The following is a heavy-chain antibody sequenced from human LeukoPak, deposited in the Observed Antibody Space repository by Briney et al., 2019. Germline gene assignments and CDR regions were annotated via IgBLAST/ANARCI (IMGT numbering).Heavy chain of an antibody. CDR3: ARGGDSSGWSYYYYYMDV. CDR1: GYTFTSYG. CDR2: ISAYNGNT. J-gene: IGHJ6*03. V-gene: IGHV1-18*01. Sequence: ASVKVSCKASGYTFTSYGISWVRQAPGQGPEWMGWISAYNGNTNYAQKLQGRVTMTTDTSTSTAYMELRSLRSDDTAVYYCARGGDSSGWSYYYYYMDVWGKGTTVTVSS. D-gene: IGHD6-19*01.